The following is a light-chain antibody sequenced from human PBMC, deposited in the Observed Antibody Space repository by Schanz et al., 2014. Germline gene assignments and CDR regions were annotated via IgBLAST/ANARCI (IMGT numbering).Light chain of an antibody. CDR3: QHYAFDSRK. CDR1: QSISTW. Sequence: DLQMTQSPSTLSASVGDRVTITCRASQSISTWLAWYQQKPGKAPNLLIYDASTLETGAPSRFSGSGSGTEFTLTISSQQPDDFATYYCQHYAFDSRKFGQGTTVEIK. J-gene: IGKJ1*01. V-gene: IGKV1-5*01. CDR2: DAS.